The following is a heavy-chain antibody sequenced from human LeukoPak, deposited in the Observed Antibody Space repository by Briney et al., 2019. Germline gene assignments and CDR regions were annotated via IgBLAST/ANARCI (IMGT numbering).Heavy chain of an antibody. CDR2: IASDGSST. Sequence: GGSLRLSCAASGNYWMNWVRQAPGKGLVWVSRIASDGSSTTYADSVKGRFSISRDNAKNTLYLQMNSLRVEDTAVYYCARGRPHGNDYWGQGTLVTVSS. J-gene: IGHJ4*02. D-gene: IGHD4-23*01. V-gene: IGHV3-74*01. CDR1: GNYW. CDR3: ARGRPHGNDY.